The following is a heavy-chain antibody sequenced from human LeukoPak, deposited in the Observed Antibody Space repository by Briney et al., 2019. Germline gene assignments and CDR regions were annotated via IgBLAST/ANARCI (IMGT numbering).Heavy chain of an antibody. CDR2: IFASGST. V-gene: IGHV4-4*07. D-gene: IGHD3-10*01. J-gene: IGHJ4*02. Sequence: SETLSLTCTVSGASINSDYWTWVRQVAGKGLEWIGRIFASGSTNYHPYLRSRITMSVDTSKNQFSLDLSSVTAADTGVYYCVRGWAPRGEKSSFASWGQGTLVTVSS. CDR1: GASINSDY. CDR3: VRGWAPRGEKSSFAS.